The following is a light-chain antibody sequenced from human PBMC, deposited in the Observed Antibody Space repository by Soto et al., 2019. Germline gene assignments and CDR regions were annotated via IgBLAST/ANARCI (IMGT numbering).Light chain of an antibody. Sequence: DIQMTQSPSSLSASIGDRVTITGRASQSIRSYLDWYLQKPGKAPEVLIYSASSLQSGVPSRISGSGSGTDFTLTVSRLQPDDFATYLSPQSYMTSLTFGRGTKVDIK. V-gene: IGKV1-39*01. CDR1: QSIRSY. CDR2: SAS. J-gene: IGKJ4*01. CDR3: PQSYMTSLT.